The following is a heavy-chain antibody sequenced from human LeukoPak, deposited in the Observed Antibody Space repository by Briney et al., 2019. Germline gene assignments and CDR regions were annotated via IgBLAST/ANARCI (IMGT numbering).Heavy chain of an antibody. CDR2: IYTSGST. V-gene: IGHV4-4*07. Sequence: SETLSLTCTVSGGSVSGYYWSWIRQPAGNGLEWIGRIYTSGSTHYNSSLKGRVTMSVDTSKNQFSLKVRSVTAADTAVYYCAKDRATNWSLDYWGQGTLVIVSS. CDR1: GGSVSGYY. CDR3: AKDRATNWSLDY. D-gene: IGHD1-1*01. J-gene: IGHJ4*02.